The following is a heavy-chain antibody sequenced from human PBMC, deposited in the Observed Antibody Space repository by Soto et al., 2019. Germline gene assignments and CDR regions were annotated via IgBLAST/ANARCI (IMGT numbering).Heavy chain of an antibody. J-gene: IGHJ6*03. CDR2: IYYSGST. D-gene: IGHD3-3*01. CDR1: GGSLSRYF. V-gene: IGHV4-59*01. CDR3: AREAVKDDFWSGYYSPYYYYYLDV. Sequence: QVQLQESGPGLVKPSETLSLTCTVSGGSLSRYFWSWIRHPPGKGLEWIGYIYYSGSTNYNPSLNGLVTISVDTSKNQFSLNLRSATAADTAVYYCAREAVKDDFWSGYYSPYYYYYLDVWGKGTTVTVSS.